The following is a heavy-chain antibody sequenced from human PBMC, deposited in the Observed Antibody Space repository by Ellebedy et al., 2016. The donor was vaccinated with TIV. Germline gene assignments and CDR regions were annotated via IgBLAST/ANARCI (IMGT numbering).Heavy chain of an antibody. D-gene: IGHD3-10*01. CDR2: ILYDGSNR. CDR1: GFTFRSYG. J-gene: IGHJ3*01. CDR3: ARRPRGSGANYSGV. V-gene: IGHV3-33*01. Sequence: GESLKISCAASGFTFRSYGMHWVRQAPGKGLEWVAVILYDGSNRYYGDSVKGRFSISRDNSKNTLYLQMNSLRAEDTAVYYCARRPRGSGANYSGVWGQGTMVTVSS.